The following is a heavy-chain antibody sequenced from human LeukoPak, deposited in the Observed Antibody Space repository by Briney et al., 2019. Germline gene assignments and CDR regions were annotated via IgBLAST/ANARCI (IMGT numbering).Heavy chain of an antibody. CDR2: IYYSGST. CDR3: ARRYSSSASFDY. Sequence: PSQTLSLTCTVSGGSISSGGYYWSWIRQHPGKGLEGIGYIYYSGSTYYNPSLKSRVTISVDTSKNQFSLKLSSVTAADTAVYYCARRYSSSASFDYWGQGTLVTVSS. D-gene: IGHD6-6*01. J-gene: IGHJ4*02. V-gene: IGHV4-31*03. CDR1: GGSISSGGYY.